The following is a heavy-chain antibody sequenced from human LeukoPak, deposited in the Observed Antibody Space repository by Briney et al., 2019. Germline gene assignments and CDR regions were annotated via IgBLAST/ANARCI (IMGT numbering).Heavy chain of an antibody. J-gene: IGHJ6*02. CDR2: ISYDGSNK. Sequence: GRSLRLSCAASGFTFSSYGMHWVRQAPGKGLEWVAVISYDGSNKYYADSVKGRFTISRDNSKNTLYLQMNSPRAEDTAVYYCAKDRSSSWYYYYGMDVWGQGTTVTVSS. V-gene: IGHV3-30*18. D-gene: IGHD6-13*01. CDR1: GFTFSSYG. CDR3: AKDRSSSWYYYYGMDV.